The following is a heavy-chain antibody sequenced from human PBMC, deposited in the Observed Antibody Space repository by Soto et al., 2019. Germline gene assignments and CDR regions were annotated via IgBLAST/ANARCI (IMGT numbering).Heavy chain of an antibody. J-gene: IGHJ3*02. D-gene: IGHD6-19*01. CDR3: ARDLKGQWLVKAFDI. CDR1: GGSVSSGSYY. V-gene: IGHV4-61*01. CDR2: IYYSGST. Sequence: QVQLQESGPGLVKPSETLSLTCTVSGGSVSSGSYYWSWIRQRPGKGLEWLGYIYYSGSTNYNRSLKSRVTTSVDTSKNQFSLKLSSVTAADTAVYYCARDLKGQWLVKAFDIWGQGTMVTVSS.